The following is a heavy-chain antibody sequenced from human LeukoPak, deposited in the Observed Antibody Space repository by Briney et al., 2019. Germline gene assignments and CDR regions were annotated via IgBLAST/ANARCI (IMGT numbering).Heavy chain of an antibody. J-gene: IGHJ3*02. CDR3: ARYDGGYCSSTSCYENAFDI. CDR1: GGSISSGSYY. Sequence: PSETLSLTCTVSGGSISSGSYYWSWIRQPAGKGLEWIGRIYTSGSTNYNPSLKSRVTISVDTSKNQFSLKLSSVTAADTAVYYCARYDGGYCSSTSCYENAFDIWGQGTMVTVSS. D-gene: IGHD2-2*01. CDR2: IYTSGST. V-gene: IGHV4-61*02.